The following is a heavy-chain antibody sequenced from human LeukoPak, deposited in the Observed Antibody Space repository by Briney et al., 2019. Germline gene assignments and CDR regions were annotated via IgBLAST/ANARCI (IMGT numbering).Heavy chain of an antibody. CDR2: IWYDGSNK. J-gene: IGHJ3*02. Sequence: GGSLRLSCAASGFTFSSRGMHWVRQAPGKGLEWVAVIWYDGSNKYYADSVKGRFTISRDNSKNTLYLQMNSLRAEDTAVYYCARDRGDYGDSFDAFDIWGQGTMVTVSS. D-gene: IGHD4-17*01. V-gene: IGHV3-33*01. CDR3: ARDRGDYGDSFDAFDI. CDR1: GFTFSSRG.